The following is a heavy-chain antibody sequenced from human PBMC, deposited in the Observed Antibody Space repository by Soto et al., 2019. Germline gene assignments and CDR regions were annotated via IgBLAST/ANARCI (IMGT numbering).Heavy chain of an antibody. CDR3: ARDGAQVVPAAGISG. Sequence: GSSVKVSCKASGGTFSSYAISWVRQAPGQGLEWMGRIIPILGIANYAQKFQGRVTITADKSTSTAYMELSSLRSEDTAVYYCARDGAQVVPAAGISGWGQGTLVTVSS. D-gene: IGHD2-2*01. V-gene: IGHV1-69*04. CDR1: GGTFSSYA. CDR2: IIPILGIA. J-gene: IGHJ4*02.